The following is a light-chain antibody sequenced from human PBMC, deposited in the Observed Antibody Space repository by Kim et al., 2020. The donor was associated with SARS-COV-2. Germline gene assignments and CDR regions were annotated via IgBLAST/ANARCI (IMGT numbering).Light chain of an antibody. Sequence: DVQMTQSPSAMSASVGDSVTITCRASQAIGNYLVWFQQKPGKGPKRLIYAASTLESGVPSRFSGSGSGTEFTLTISSLQPEDSATYFCLQHNVYPLTVGGGTKLEI. CDR3: LQHNVYPLT. V-gene: IGKV1-17*03. CDR2: AAS. CDR1: QAIGNY. J-gene: IGKJ4*01.